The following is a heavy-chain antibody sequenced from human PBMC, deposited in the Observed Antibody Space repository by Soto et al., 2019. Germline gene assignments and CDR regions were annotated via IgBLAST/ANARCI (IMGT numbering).Heavy chain of an antibody. CDR3: ARDDIVVVTAAQDYYYGMDV. D-gene: IGHD2-2*01. V-gene: IGHV1-69*08. J-gene: IGHJ6*02. CDR1: VGTFSSYT. CDR2: IIPILGIA. Sequence: QVQLVQSGAEVKKPGSSVKVSCKASVGTFSSYTISWVRQAPGQGLEWMGRIIPILGIANYAQKFQGRVTITADKYTSTAYMVLSSLRAEDTAVYYCARDDIVVVTAAQDYYYGMDVWGQGTTVTASS.